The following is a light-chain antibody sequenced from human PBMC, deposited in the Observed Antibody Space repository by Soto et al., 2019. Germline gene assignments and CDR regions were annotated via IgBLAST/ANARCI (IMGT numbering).Light chain of an antibody. Sequence: QSVLTQPPSVSGTPGQRVTISCSGSSSNIGNNFVYWYQHLPGAAPTLVVYSDNHRPSGVPVRFSGSKSGTSASLTISGLRSEDEATYYCATWDDSLKGVVLGGGTKLTVL. CDR3: ATWDDSLKGVV. CDR1: SSNIGNNF. J-gene: IGLJ3*02. CDR2: SDN. V-gene: IGLV1-47*01.